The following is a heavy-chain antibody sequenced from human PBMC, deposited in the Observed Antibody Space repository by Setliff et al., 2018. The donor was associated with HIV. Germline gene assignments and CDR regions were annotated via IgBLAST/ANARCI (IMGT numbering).Heavy chain of an antibody. CDR3: ARDRGRGSGSPTRKYYYYGMDV. V-gene: IGHV4-59*01. CDR1: GGSISSYY. CDR2: IYYSGSI. D-gene: IGHD3-10*01. Sequence: SETLSLTCTVSGGSISSYYWSWIRQSPGKGLEWIGSIYYSGSINYNPSLESRVTISVDPSKNKFSLKLRSVTTADTAVYYCARDRGRGSGSPTRKYYYYGMDVWGQGTTVTVS. J-gene: IGHJ6*02.